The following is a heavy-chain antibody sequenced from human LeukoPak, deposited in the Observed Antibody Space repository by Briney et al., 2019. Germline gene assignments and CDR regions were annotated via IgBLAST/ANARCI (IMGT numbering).Heavy chain of an antibody. CDR1: GGSFSGYY. Sequence: SETLSLTCAVYGGSFSGYYWSWIRQPPGKGLEWIGEINHSGSTNYNPSLKSRVTISVDTSKNQFSLKLSSVTAADTAVYYCARVGLYSSSWLTAMYYFDYWGQGTRVTVSS. D-gene: IGHD6-13*01. CDR2: INHSGST. CDR3: ARVGLYSSSWLTAMYYFDY. V-gene: IGHV4-34*01. J-gene: IGHJ4*02.